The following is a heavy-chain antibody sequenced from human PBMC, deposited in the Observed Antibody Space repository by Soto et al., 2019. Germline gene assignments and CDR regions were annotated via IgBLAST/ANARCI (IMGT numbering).Heavy chain of an antibody. CDR3: ARDLGYGYSGYDVLFHY. Sequence: QVQLVESGGGVVQPGRSLRLSCAASGFTFSSYAMHWVRQAPGKGLEWVAVISYDGSNKYYADSVKGRFTISRDNSKNTLYLQMNSLRAEDTAVYYCARDLGYGYSGYDVLFHYWGQGTLVTVSS. J-gene: IGHJ4*02. V-gene: IGHV3-30-3*01. D-gene: IGHD5-12*01. CDR2: ISYDGSNK. CDR1: GFTFSSYA.